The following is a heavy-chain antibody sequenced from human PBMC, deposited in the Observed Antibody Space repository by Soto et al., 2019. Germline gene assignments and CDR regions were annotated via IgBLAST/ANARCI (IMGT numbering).Heavy chain of an antibody. V-gene: IGHV5-10-1*01. CDR2: IDPSDSYT. Sequence: EVQLVQSGAEVKKPGESLRISCRGSGYSFTTYWISWVRQMPGKGLEWMGRIDPSDSYTNYSPSFQGHVTISADKSSSTAYLQWSSLKASDTAMYYCARQGGPGNWFDPWGQGTLVTVPS. CDR1: GYSFTTYW. CDR3: ARQGGPGNWFDP. D-gene: IGHD1-26*01. J-gene: IGHJ5*02.